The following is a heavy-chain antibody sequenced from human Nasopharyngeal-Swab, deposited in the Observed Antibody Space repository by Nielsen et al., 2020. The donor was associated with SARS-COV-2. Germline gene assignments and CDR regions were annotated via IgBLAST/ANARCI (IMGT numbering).Heavy chain of an antibody. Sequence: WIRQPPGKGLEWIGNIYYSGSAYYNPSLKSRVTIPVDTSKNQFSLNLISVTAADAAVYYCARVGRVIDYWGQGTLVTVSS. D-gene: IGHD1-14*01. CDR3: ARVGRVIDY. V-gene: IGHV4-39*07. CDR2: IYYSGSA. J-gene: IGHJ4*02.